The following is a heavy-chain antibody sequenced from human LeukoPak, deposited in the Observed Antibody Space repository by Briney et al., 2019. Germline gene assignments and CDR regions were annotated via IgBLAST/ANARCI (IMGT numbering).Heavy chain of an antibody. D-gene: IGHD5-24*01. J-gene: IGHJ4*02. CDR2: ISYNGST. CDR3: ARGGRWLQFNY. CDR1: GGSVNSGTYY. Sequence: SETLSLTCTVSGGSVNSGTYYWSWIRQPPGKGLEWIGYISYNGSTNYNPSLKSRVTISVDTSKNQFSLKLSSVTAADTAVYYCARGGRWLQFNYWGQGTLVTVSS. V-gene: IGHV4-61*01.